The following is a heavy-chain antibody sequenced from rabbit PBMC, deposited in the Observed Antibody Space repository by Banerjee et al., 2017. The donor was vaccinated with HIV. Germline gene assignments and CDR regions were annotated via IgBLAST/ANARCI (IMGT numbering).Heavy chain of an antibody. J-gene: IGHJ4*01. CDR1: GFSFNNKYV. CDR2: INTSSGNT. CDR3: GRGTAGNVYWDMDL. Sequence: LVKPEGSLTLSCTASGFSFNNKYVMCWVRQAPGKGLEWIACINTSSGNTVYASWAKGRFTISKTSSTTVTLQMTSLTVADTATYFCGRGTAGNVYWDMDLWGQGTLVTVS. V-gene: IGHV1S45*01. D-gene: IGHD4-2*01.